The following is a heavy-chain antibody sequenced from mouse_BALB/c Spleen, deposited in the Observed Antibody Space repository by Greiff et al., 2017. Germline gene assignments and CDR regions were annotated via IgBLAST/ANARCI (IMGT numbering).Heavy chain of an antibody. Sequence: QVHVKQSGAELVRPGASVKLSCKASGYTFTSYWINWVKQRPGQGLEWIGNIYPSDSYTNYNQKFKDKATLTVDKSSSTAYMQLSSPTSEDSAVYYCTRDYFDYWGQGTTLTVSS. CDR1: GYTFTSYW. CDR2: IYPSDSYT. V-gene: IGHV1-69*02. CDR3: TRDYFDY. J-gene: IGHJ2*01.